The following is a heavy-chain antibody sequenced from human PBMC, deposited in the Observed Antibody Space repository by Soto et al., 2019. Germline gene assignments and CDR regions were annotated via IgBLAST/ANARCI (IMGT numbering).Heavy chain of an antibody. D-gene: IGHD5-12*01. CDR3: ARGASSGFKYWYFDL. V-gene: IGHV1-69*01. CDR2: INTKSGAT. Sequence: QVQLVQSGAELKKPGSSVKVSCEASGGSFRKTAISWVRQAPGQGLEWMGGINTKSGATNYAPKFQGRITMTSVEATNTVYMALHSLTSEDTAFYYWARGASSGFKYWYFDLWGRGTLVSISS. CDR1: GGSFRKTA. J-gene: IGHJ2*01.